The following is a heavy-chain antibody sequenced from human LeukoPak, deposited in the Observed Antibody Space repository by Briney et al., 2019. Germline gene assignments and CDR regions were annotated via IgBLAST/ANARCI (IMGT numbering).Heavy chain of an antibody. Sequence: GGSLRLSCAASGFTFSSYSMNWVRQAPGKGLEWVSSISSSSYIYYADSVKGRFTISRDNAKNSLYLQMNSLRAEDTAMYYCARVELVGATLNYYYYMDVWGKGTTVTISS. D-gene: IGHD1-26*01. V-gene: IGHV3-21*01. CDR2: ISSSSYI. CDR1: GFTFSSYS. J-gene: IGHJ6*03. CDR3: ARVELVGATLNYYYYMDV.